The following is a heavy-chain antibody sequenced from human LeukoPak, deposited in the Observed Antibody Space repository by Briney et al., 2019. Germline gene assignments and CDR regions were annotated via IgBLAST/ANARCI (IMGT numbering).Heavy chain of an antibody. Sequence: SETLSLTCTVSGGSISSSSYYWGWIRQPPGKGLEWIGSIYYSGSTYYNPSLKSRVTISVDTSKNQFSLKLSSVTAADTAVYYCARDDGYNFWYFDYWGQGTLVTVSS. CDR3: ARDDGYNFWYFDY. D-gene: IGHD5-24*01. V-gene: IGHV4-39*07. J-gene: IGHJ4*02. CDR1: GGSISSSSYY. CDR2: IYYSGST.